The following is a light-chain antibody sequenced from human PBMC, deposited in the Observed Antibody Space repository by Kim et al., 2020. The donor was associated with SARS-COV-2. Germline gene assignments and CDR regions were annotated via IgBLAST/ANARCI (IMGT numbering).Light chain of an antibody. CDR3: QHRKTWPVT. V-gene: IGKV3-11*01. Sequence: LSPGERATLSCRASQSVKNYLAWYQQKPGQPPRLRLYDVSNRATGIPARFSGSGSGTDFTLTISSLEPEDFAVYYCQHRKTWPVTFGGGTKVDIK. CDR2: DVS. CDR1: QSVKNY. J-gene: IGKJ4*01.